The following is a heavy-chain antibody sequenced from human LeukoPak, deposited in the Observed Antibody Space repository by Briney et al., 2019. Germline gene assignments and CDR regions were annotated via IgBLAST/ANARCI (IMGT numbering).Heavy chain of an antibody. CDR1: GFTVSSNY. CDR3: ASRVSLVYYYYYGMDV. Sequence: PGGSLRLSCAASGFTVSSNYMSWVRQAPGKGLEWVSVIYSGGSTYYADSVKGRFTISRDNSKNTLYLQMNSLRAEDTAVYYCASRVSLVYYYYYGMDVWGQGTTVTVSS. D-gene: IGHD3-9*01. CDR2: IYSGGST. V-gene: IGHV3-66*01. J-gene: IGHJ6*02.